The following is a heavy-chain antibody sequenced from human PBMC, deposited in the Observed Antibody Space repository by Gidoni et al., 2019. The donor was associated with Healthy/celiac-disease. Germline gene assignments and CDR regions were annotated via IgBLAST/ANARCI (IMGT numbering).Heavy chain of an antibody. V-gene: IGHV4-34*01. J-gene: IGHJ6*03. CDR1: GGSFSGYY. CDR2: TNHSGST. Sequence: QVQLQQWGAGLLKPSETLSLTCAVYGGSFSGYYWSWIRQPPGKGRAWIGETNHSGSTNYNPSLKSRVTISVDTSKNQFSLKLSSVTAADTAVYYCARAHSSGWYYYYYYYMDVWGKGTTVTVSS. D-gene: IGHD6-19*01. CDR3: ARAHSSGWYYYYYYYMDV.